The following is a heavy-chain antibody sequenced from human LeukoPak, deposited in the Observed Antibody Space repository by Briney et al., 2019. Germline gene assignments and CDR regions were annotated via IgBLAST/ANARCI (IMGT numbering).Heavy chain of an antibody. CDR2: ISGNGYNT. CDR1: GFTLVSYA. CDR3: AKGVRLWFAFYFDY. D-gene: IGHD3-10*01. V-gene: IGHV3-23*01. Sequence: GGSLRLSCAGSGFTLVSYAMSWVRQAPGKGLEWVSAISGNGYNTYYADSVKGRFTISSESSGNTLYLQMHNLRAEDTAVYYCAKGVRLWFAFYFDYWGQGTLVTVSS. J-gene: IGHJ4*02.